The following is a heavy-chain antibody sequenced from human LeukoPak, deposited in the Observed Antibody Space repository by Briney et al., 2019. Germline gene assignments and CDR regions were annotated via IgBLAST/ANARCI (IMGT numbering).Heavy chain of an antibody. CDR2: IYHSGST. CDR3: ARDRGNIDAFDI. Sequence: SETLSLTCTVSGYSISSGYYWGWIRQPPGKGLEWIGSIYHSGSTYYNPSLKSRGTISVDTSKNQFSLKLSSVTAADTAVYYCARDRGNIDAFDIWGQGTMVTVSS. V-gene: IGHV4-38-2*02. D-gene: IGHD4-23*01. CDR1: GYSISSGYY. J-gene: IGHJ3*02.